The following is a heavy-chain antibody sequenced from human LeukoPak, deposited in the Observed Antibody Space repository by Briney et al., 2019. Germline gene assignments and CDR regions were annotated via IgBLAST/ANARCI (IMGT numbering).Heavy chain of an antibody. Sequence: PGGSLRLSCAASGFTVSSNYMSWVRQAPGKGLEWVSVIYSGGSTYYADSVKGRFTISRDNSKNTLYLQMNCLRAEDTAVYYCARDLVGATPYYYYGMDVWGQGTTVTVSS. CDR2: IYSGGST. D-gene: IGHD1-26*01. J-gene: IGHJ6*02. CDR3: ARDLVGATPYYYYGMDV. V-gene: IGHV3-66*01. CDR1: GFTVSSNY.